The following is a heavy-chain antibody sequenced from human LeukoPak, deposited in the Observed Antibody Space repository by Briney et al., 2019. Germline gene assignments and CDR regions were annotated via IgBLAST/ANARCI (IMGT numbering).Heavy chain of an antibody. CDR2: INHSGST. CDR1: GGSFSGYY. J-gene: IGHJ4*02. V-gene: IGHV4-34*01. D-gene: IGHD2-15*01. CDR3: ARGGYCSGGSCYGDYVHFDY. Sequence: SETLSLTCAVYGGSFSGYYWSWIRQPPGKGLEWIGEINHSGSTNYNPSLKSRVTISVDRSKNQFSLKLSSVTAADTAVYYCARGGYCSGGSCYGDYVHFDYWGQGTLVTVSS.